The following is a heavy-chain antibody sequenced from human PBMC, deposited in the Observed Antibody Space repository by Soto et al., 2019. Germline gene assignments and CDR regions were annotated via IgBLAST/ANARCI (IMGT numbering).Heavy chain of an antibody. CDR2: IYYSGST. CDR3: ARGYCSSTSCYYYGMDV. CDR1: GGSISSDY. D-gene: IGHD2-2*01. V-gene: IGHV4-59*08. J-gene: IGHJ6*02. Sequence: ETLSLTCTVSGGSISSDYWSWIRQSPGKGLEWIAYIYYSGSTNYNPSLKSRVTISVDTSKNQFSLKLSSVTAADTAVYYCARGYCSSTSCYYYGMDVWGQGTTVTVSS.